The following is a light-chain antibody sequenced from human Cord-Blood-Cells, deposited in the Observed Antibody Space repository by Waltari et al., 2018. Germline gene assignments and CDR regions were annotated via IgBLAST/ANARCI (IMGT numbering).Light chain of an antibody. CDR2: EGS. CDR3: CSYAGSSTYV. CDR1: RSDVGSYNL. V-gene: IGLV2-23*01. J-gene: IGLJ1*01. Sequence: QSALTQPASVSGSPGQSITISCTGTRSDVGSYNLVPWYQQHPGKAPKLMMYEGSKRPSGVSNRFSGSKSGNTASLTISGLQAEDEADYYCCSYAGSSTYVFGTGTKVTVL.